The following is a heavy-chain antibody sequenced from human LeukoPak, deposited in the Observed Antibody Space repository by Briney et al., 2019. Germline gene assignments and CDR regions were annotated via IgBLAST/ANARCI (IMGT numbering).Heavy chain of an antibody. J-gene: IGHJ4*02. Sequence: AASVKVSCKVSGYTLTELSMHWVRQAPGKGLEWMGGFDPEDGETIYAQKFQGRVTMTEDTSTDTAYMELSSLRSEDTAVYYCATPSPYYYGSGSYAPRFDYWGQGTLVTVSS. CDR1: GYTLTELS. CDR3: ATPSPYYYGSGSYAPRFDY. V-gene: IGHV1-24*01. D-gene: IGHD3-10*01. CDR2: FDPEDGET.